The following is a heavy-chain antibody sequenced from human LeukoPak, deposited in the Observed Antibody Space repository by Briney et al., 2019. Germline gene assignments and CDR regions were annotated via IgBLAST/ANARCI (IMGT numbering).Heavy chain of an antibody. CDR1: GFTFSSYA. J-gene: IGHJ5*02. Sequence: GGSLRLSCAASGFTFSSYAMSWVRQAPGKGLEWVSAISGSGGSTYYADSVKGRFTISRDNSKNTLYLQMNSLRAEDTAVYYCAKRYGSGSYYSDRFDPWGQGTLVTVSS. CDR2: ISGSGGST. D-gene: IGHD3-10*01. V-gene: IGHV3-23*01. CDR3: AKRYGSGSYYSDRFDP.